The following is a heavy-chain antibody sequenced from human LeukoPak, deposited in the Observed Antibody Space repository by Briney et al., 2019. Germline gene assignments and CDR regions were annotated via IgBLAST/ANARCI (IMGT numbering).Heavy chain of an antibody. D-gene: IGHD6-13*01. CDR2: IVGSDDDT. CDR1: GFTFSNYA. J-gene: IGHJ4*02. V-gene: IGHV3-23*01. Sequence: PGGSLRLSCAASGFTFSNYAMNWVRQASGKGLEWVSVIVGSDDDTYYADSVKGRFTISRDNSKNTLFLQMNSLRAEDTAAYYCAKVTAAAGTGYWGQGTLVTVSS. CDR3: AKVTAAAGTGY.